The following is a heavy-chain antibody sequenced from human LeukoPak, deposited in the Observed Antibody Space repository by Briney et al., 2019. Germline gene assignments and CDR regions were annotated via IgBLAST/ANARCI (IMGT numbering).Heavy chain of an antibody. CDR2: IYSGGST. D-gene: IGHD4/OR15-4a*01. J-gene: IGHJ4*02. CDR3: ARDSANYHFAF. V-gene: IGHV3-66*01. Sequence: GGSLRLSCAASGFTVSSNYMSWVRQAPGKGLEWVSVIYSGGSTYYADSVKGRFTISRDNSKNIVSLQMNDLSADDTAMYYCARDSANYHFAFWGQGTLVTVSS. CDR1: GFTVSSNY.